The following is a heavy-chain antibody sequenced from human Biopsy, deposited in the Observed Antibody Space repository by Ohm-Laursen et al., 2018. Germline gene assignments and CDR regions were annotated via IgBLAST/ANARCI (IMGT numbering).Heavy chain of an antibody. Sequence: GASVKVSCKAPGGTFSNYGVNWVLQAPGQGLEWLGGNIPILGTGNYAQKFQDRVTVAADTSTSTATMELRSLRSDDTAVYYCATKLTGYFHHWGQGTLVIVSS. J-gene: IGHJ1*01. D-gene: IGHD3-9*01. CDR3: ATKLTGYFHH. V-gene: IGHV1-69*06. CDR2: NIPILGTG. CDR1: GGTFSNYG.